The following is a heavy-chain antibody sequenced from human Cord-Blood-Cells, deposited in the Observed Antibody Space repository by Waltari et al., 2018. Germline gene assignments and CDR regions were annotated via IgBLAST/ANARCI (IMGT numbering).Heavy chain of an antibody. CDR2: INHSGRT. Sequence: QVQLQQWGAGLLKPSETLSLTCAVYGGSFSGYYWSWLRQPPGKGLEWIGEINHSGRTNYNPSLKSRVTISVDASKNQFSLKLSSVTAADTAVYYCARGGGTSEWYNWFDPWGQGTLVTVSS. J-gene: IGHJ5*02. V-gene: IGHV4-34*01. D-gene: IGHD3-3*01. CDR3: ARGGGTSEWYNWFDP. CDR1: GGSFSGYY.